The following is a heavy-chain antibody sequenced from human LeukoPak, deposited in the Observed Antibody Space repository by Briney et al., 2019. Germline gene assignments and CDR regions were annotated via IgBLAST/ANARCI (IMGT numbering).Heavy chain of an antibody. J-gene: IGHJ6*03. Sequence: PGGSLRLSCAASGFTFSSYEMNWVRQDPGKGLEWISYISSSGSTIHYADSVKGRFTITRDNAKNSLYLQMNSLRAEDTAVYYCARGGFDWLLFNYYYYMDVWGKGTTVTISS. CDR1: GFTFSSYE. V-gene: IGHV3-48*03. D-gene: IGHD3-9*01. CDR2: ISSSGSTI. CDR3: ARGGFDWLLFNYYYYMDV.